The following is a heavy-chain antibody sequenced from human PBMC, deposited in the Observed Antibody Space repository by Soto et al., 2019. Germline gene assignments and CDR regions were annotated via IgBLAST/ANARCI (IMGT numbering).Heavy chain of an antibody. Sequence: QVQLVQSGAEVKKPGSSVKVSCKASGGTFSSYTISWVRQAPGQGLEWMGRIIPILGIANYAQKFQGRVTITADKXTXXAYMELSSLRSEDTAVYYCGTTGIAAAFYYYGMDVWGQGTTVTVSS. J-gene: IGHJ6*02. V-gene: IGHV1-69*02. CDR2: IIPILGIA. CDR1: GGTFSSYT. CDR3: GTTGIAAAFYYYGMDV. D-gene: IGHD6-13*01.